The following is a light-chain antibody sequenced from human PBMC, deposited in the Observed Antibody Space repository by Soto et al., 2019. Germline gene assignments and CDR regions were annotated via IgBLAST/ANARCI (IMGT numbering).Light chain of an antibody. CDR3: LQDYSYPRT. V-gene: IGKV1-6*01. CDR2: ATS. Sequence: AIQMTQSPSSLSSSVGDRVTITCRASQDIRTELGWYQQKPGKAPKLLIYATSSLQGGVPSRFSGSGSGTDFTLTNSSLQPEDFATYYCLQDYSYPRTFGQGTKVEIK. CDR1: QDIRTE. J-gene: IGKJ1*01.